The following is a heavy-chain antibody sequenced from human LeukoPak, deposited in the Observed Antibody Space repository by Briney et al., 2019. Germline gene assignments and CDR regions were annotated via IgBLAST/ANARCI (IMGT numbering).Heavy chain of an antibody. CDR2: IYHSGSI. D-gene: IGHD1-14*01. CDR3: ARDRYLAWYFDL. J-gene: IGHJ2*01. Sequence: SETLSLTCSVSGYPIGRGYYYGWIRPPPGKGLEWIGSIYHSGSIYYNPSLKSRVTISVDTSKNQLSLNLNSVTATDTAVYYCARDRYLAWYFDLWGRGTLVTVSS. V-gene: IGHV4-38-2*02. CDR1: GYPIGRGYY.